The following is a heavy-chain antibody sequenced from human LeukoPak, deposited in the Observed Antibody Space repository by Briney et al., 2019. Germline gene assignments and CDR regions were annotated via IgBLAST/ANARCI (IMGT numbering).Heavy chain of an antibody. CDR3: VRGISGSSQGYYCDY. J-gene: IGHJ4*02. Sequence: ASVKVSCKASGYTFTGYYMHWVRQAPGQGLEWMGWIDPNSGGTHYAQKFQGRVTMTRDTSITTAYMELGSLTSDDTAVYYCVRGISGSSQGYYCDYWGQGILVTVSS. D-gene: IGHD1-26*01. CDR1: GYTFTGYY. CDR2: IDPNSGGT. V-gene: IGHV1-2*02.